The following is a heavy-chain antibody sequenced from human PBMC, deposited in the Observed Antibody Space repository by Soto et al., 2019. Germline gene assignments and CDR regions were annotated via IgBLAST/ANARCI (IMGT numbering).Heavy chain of an antibody. J-gene: IGHJ4*02. D-gene: IGHD5-18*01. Sequence: PSETLSLTCAVYGGSFHGYYWSWIRQPPGKGLEWIGEINHSGRASYNPTFKSRVSISVDTSKNQMSLQLTSASAADTAVYYCTRGPWGYSYSDSWGQGTLVTVSS. CDR3: TRGPWGYSYSDS. V-gene: IGHV4-34*01. CDR1: GGSFHGYY. CDR2: INHSGRA.